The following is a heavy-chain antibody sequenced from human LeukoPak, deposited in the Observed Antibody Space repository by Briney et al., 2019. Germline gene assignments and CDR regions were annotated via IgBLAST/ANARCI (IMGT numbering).Heavy chain of an antibody. CDR1: GYSFTSYW. J-gene: IGHJ5*02. V-gene: IGHV5-51*01. D-gene: IGHD2-2*01. CDR3: ARGVVVVPAATARWFDP. CDR2: IYPGDSDT. Sequence: GESLKISCKGSGYSFTSYWIGWVRQMPGKGLEWMGIIYPGDSDTRYSASFQGQVTISADKSISTAYLQWSSLKASDTAMYYCARGVVVVPAATARWFDPWGQGTLVTVSS.